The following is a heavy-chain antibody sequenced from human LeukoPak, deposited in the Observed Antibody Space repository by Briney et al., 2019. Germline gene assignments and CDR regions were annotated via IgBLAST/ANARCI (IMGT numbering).Heavy chain of an antibody. V-gene: IGHV3-7*01. CDR3: AREVPLYGDYYYYYYYMDV. CDR2: IKQDGSEK. D-gene: IGHD4-17*01. Sequence: PGGSLRLSCAASGFTFSSYWMSWVRQAPGKGLEWVANIKQDGSEKYYVDSVKGRFTISRDNAKNSLYLQMNSLRAEDTAVYYCAREVPLYGDYYYYYYYMDVWGKGTTVTVSS. CDR1: GFTFSSYW. J-gene: IGHJ6*03.